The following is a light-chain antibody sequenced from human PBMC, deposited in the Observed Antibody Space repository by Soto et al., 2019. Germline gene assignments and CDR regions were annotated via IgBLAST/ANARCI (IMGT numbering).Light chain of an antibody. CDR3: QQYGNSPWT. V-gene: IGKV3-20*01. J-gene: IGKJ1*01. CDR2: GAS. CDR1: QSVSSSY. Sequence: EIVLTQSPGTLSLSPGERATLSCRASQSVSSSYLAWYQQKRGQAPRLLIYGASSRAAGIPDRFSGSGSGTDFTLKISRLGPEDFAVYYCQQYGNSPWTFGQGTKVEIK.